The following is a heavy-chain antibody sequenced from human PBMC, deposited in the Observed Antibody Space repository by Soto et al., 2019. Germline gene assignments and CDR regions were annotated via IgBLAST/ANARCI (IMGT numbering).Heavy chain of an antibody. D-gene: IGHD2-2*01. J-gene: IGHJ5*02. CDR1: GYTFTSYG. V-gene: IGHV1-18*04. CDR3: ARNDAVVPALRWFDP. Sequence: ASVKVSCKASGYTFTSYGISWVRQAPGQGLEWMGWISAYNGNTNYAQKLQGRATMTTDTSTSTAYMELRSLRSDDTAVYYCARNDAVVPALRWFDPWGQGTLVTVSS. CDR2: ISAYNGNT.